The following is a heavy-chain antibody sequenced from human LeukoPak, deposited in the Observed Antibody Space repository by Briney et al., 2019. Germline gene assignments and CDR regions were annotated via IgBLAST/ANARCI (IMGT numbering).Heavy chain of an antibody. CDR1: GFTFGKYW. V-gene: IGHV3-7*01. Sequence: PGGSLRLSCVASGFTFGKYWMSWVRQAPGKGLEWVANIKLDGSEKNYVDSVKGRFIISRDNSKTTLYLQMNNLRPEDTALYYCAREALGYRGYDPDYFDSWGQGTLVIVSS. CDR2: IKLDGSEK. D-gene: IGHD5-12*01. CDR3: AREALGYRGYDPDYFDS. J-gene: IGHJ4*02.